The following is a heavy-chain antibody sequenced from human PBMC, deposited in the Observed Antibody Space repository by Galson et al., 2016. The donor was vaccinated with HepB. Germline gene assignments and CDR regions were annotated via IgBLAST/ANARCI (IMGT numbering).Heavy chain of an antibody. J-gene: IGHJ4*02. V-gene: IGHV3-7*01. D-gene: IGHD2-21*02. CDR1: GFTFSSYW. CDR2: IRYDGSQK. Sequence: SLRLSCAASGFTFSSYWLSSVRQAPGKGLEWVANIRYDGSQKYDVDSVKGRFTISRDNAKNSLYLQMDSLRAEDTAVYYCARDYDHCGADPMGAQGILVTVSS. CDR3: ARDYDHCGADPM.